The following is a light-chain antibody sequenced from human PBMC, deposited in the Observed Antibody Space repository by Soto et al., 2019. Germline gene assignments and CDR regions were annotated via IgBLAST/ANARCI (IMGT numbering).Light chain of an antibody. CDR3: SSYTTSSTVV. J-gene: IGLJ2*01. CDR2: EVN. Sequence: QSALTQPASVSGSPGQSITISCTGTSSDVGAYNYVSWYQQHPGKVPKLMIYEVNYRPSGVSNRFSGSKSGNTASLTISGLQAEDEADYYCSSYTTSSTVVFAGGTKLTVL. V-gene: IGLV2-14*01. CDR1: SSDVGAYNY.